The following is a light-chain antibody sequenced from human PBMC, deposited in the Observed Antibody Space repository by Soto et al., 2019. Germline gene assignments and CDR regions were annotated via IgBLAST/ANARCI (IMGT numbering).Light chain of an antibody. V-gene: IGKV3-11*01. CDR3: QQRSNWPT. CDR2: DAS. CDR1: QSVSSY. J-gene: IGKJ1*01. Sequence: EIVLTQSPATLSLSPGERATHSCRASQSVSSYLAWYQQKPGQAPRLLIYDASNRATGIPARFSGSGSGTDFTLTISSLEPEDFAVYYCQQRSNWPTFGQGTKV.